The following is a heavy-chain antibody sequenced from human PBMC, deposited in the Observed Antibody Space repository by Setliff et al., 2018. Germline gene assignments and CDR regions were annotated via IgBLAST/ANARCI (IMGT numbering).Heavy chain of an antibody. D-gene: IGHD6-13*01. CDR3: AHRRAGSSNWYDLGWFDP. CDR2: IFSNDEK. Sequence: SGPTLVNPTAILTLTCTVSGFSLSNARMGVSWIRQPPGKALEWLAHIFSNDEKSYSTSLKSRLTISKDTSKSQVVLTMTNMDPVDTATYYCAHRRAGSSNWYDLGWFDPWGQGTLVTVSS. CDR1: GFSLSNARMG. V-gene: IGHV2-26*01. J-gene: IGHJ5*02.